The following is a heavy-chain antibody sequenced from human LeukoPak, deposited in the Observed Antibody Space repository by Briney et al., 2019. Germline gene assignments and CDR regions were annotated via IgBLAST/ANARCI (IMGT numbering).Heavy chain of an antibody. Sequence: GASVKVSCKASGDTFSNYGISWVRLAPGQGLEWMGWIIPSFGPAHYTQKFQGRLTIATDESTSTAYMELNSLRFEDTGIYYCARGTSTSWREGLDLWGQGTPVTVSS. V-gene: IGHV1-69*05. D-gene: IGHD6-13*01. CDR3: ARGTSTSWREGLDL. CDR2: IIPSFGPA. J-gene: IGHJ4*02. CDR1: GDTFSNYG.